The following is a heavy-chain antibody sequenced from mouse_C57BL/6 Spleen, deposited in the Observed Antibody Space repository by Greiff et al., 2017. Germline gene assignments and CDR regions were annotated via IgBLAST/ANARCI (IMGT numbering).Heavy chain of an antibody. V-gene: IGHV5-6*01. D-gene: IGHD3-2*02. Sequence: EVNVVESGGDLVKPGGSLKLSCAASGFTFSSYGMSWVRQTPDKRLEWVATISSGGSYTYYPDSVKGRFTISRDTAKNTLYLQMSSLKSEDTAMYYCARPISSRRLSPRFDYWGQGTTLTVSS. CDR2: ISSGGSYT. CDR1: GFTFSSYG. CDR3: ARPISSRRLSPRFDY. J-gene: IGHJ2*01.